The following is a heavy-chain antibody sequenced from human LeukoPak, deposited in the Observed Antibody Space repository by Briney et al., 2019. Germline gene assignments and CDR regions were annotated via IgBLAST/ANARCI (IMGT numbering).Heavy chain of an antibody. CDR1: GGSISSYY. CDR2: IYYSGST. J-gene: IGHJ4*02. D-gene: IGHD4-17*01. Sequence: SETLFLTCTVSGGSISSYYWSWIRQPPGKGLEWIGNIYYSGSTNYNPSLKSRVTISVDTSKNQFSLKLSSVTAADTAVYYCARDLYGDHLFDYWGQGTLVTVSS. CDR3: ARDLYGDHLFDY. V-gene: IGHV4-59*01.